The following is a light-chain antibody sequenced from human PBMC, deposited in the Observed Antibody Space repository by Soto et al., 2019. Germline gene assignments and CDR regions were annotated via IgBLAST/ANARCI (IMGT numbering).Light chain of an antibody. V-gene: IGKV3-11*01. J-gene: IGKJ3*01. Sequence: EIVLTQSLAILSLSPGERATLSCRASQNVSTYLAWYQQKPGQAPRLLIYDASNRATGIPARFSGSGSGTDFTLTISSLEPEDFAVYYCQQRTNWLTFGPGTKEDIK. CDR3: QQRTNWLT. CDR2: DAS. CDR1: QNVSTY.